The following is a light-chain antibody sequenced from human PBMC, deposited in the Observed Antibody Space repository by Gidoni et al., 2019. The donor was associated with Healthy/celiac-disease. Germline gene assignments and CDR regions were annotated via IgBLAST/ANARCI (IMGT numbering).Light chain of an antibody. CDR3: SSYTGSSTSPV. CDR2: DVS. Sequence: QSAPTQPDSVSGSPGQSITISCTGTSSDVGGYNYVSWYQQHPGKAPKLMIYDVSNRPSGVSNRFSGSKSGNTASLTISGLQAEDESDYYCSSYTGSSTSPVFGTGTKVTVL. J-gene: IGLJ1*01. CDR1: SSDVGGYNY. V-gene: IGLV2-14*01.